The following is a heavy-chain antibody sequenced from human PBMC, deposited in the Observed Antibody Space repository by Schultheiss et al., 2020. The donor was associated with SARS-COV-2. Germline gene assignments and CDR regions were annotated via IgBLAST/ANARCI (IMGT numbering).Heavy chain of an antibody. CDR2: IYSGGST. D-gene: IGHD3-3*01. Sequence: GGSLRLSCAASGFTVSSNYMSWVRQAPGKGLEWVSVIYSGGSTYYADSVKGRFTISRDNSKNTLYLQMNSLRAEDTAVYYCARGGPVLRFLEWLLNYFDYWGQGTLVTVAS. J-gene: IGHJ4*02. CDR3: ARGGPVLRFLEWLLNYFDY. V-gene: IGHV3-53*05. CDR1: GFTVSSNY.